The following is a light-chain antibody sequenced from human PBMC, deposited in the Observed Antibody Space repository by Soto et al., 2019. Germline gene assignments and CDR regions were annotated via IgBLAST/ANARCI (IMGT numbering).Light chain of an antibody. J-gene: IGKJ3*01. CDR3: HQASSFPYT. Sequence: DIQMTQSPSSVSASVGDTINITCRASQDIKKWLAWYQQKPGKAPKVLIYAASNLESGVSSRFSGSGAWTEFSITISSLQTEDFATYFCHQASSFPYTFGPGTKVDIK. CDR2: AAS. CDR1: QDIKKW. V-gene: IGKV1-12*01.